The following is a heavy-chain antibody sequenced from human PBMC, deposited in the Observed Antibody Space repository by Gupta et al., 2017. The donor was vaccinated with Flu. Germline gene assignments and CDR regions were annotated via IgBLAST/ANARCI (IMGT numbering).Heavy chain of an antibody. V-gene: IGHV1-69*01. CDR3: ARVGDVEVISAGMDYYYYGLDV. J-gene: IGHJ6*02. CDR1: GGSFSTYA. D-gene: IGHD2-2*01. Sequence: QVQLVQSGAEVKKPGSSVKVSCKASGGSFSTYAVSWVRQAPGQGLEWMGGIIPIFGTANYAQKFQGRVAITADESTSTTYMELSSLRSEDTAVYYCARVGDVEVISAGMDYYYYGLDVWGQGTTVTVSS. CDR2: IIPIFGTA.